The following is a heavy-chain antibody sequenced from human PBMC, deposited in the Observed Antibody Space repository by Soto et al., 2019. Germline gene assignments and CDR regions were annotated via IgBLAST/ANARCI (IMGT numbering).Heavy chain of an antibody. J-gene: IGHJ4*02. CDR1: GFTFSDYY. CDR2: ISSGSSTI. Sequence: GGSLRLSCAASGFTFSDYYMSWIRQAPGKGLEWVSYISSGSSTIYYADSVKGRFTISRDNAKNSLYLQMNSLRVEDTAVYYCARDREDRHSGYESRFDYWGQGTLVTVSS. CDR3: ARDREDRHSGYESRFDY. V-gene: IGHV3-11*01. D-gene: IGHD5-12*01.